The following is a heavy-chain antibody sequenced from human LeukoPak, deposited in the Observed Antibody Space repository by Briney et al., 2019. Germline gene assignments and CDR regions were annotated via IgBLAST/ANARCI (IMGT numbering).Heavy chain of an antibody. V-gene: IGHV3-15*01. J-gene: IGHJ4*02. CDR3: TLIKGWGSGSYYPDY. CDR2: VKSKASGETT. CDR1: GFSISNDW. D-gene: IGHD3-10*01. Sequence: GGSLRLSCAASGFSISNDWMSWVRQAPGKGLEWIGRVKSKASGETTDYAAPVKGRFTISRDDAKNTLYLQMNSLKTEDTAVYYCTLIKGWGSGSYYPDYWGQGTLVTVSS.